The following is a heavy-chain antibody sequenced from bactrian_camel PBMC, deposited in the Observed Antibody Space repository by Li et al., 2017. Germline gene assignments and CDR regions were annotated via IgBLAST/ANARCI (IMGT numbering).Heavy chain of an antibody. CDR3: AADQSMIYRATEPWCSSEEWEY. CDR1: GSSFSSNY. V-gene: IGHV3S42*01. Sequence: LVESGGASVETGGSLTLSCVASGSSFSSNYIAWFRQAPDQVRKGVASIHTNGGSTRYAESVRGRFTISRDNTKNTLVLEMSSLKPEDTATYYCAADQSMIYRATEPWCSSEEWEYWGQGTQVTVS. D-gene: IGHD6*01. J-gene: IGHJ4*01. CDR2: IHTNGGST.